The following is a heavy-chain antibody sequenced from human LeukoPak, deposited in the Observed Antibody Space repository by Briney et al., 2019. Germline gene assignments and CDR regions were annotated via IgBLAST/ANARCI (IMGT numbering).Heavy chain of an antibody. J-gene: IGHJ5*02. D-gene: IGHD3-10*01. V-gene: IGHV4-34*01. CDR1: GGSFSGYY. CDR2: INHSGST. Sequence: PSETLSLTCAVYGGSFSGYYWSWIRQPPGKGLEWIGEINHSGSTNYNPSLKSRVTISVGTSKNQLSLKLSSVTAADTAVYYCARERGSGSYYKWFDPWGQGTLVTVSS. CDR3: ARERGSGSYYKWFDP.